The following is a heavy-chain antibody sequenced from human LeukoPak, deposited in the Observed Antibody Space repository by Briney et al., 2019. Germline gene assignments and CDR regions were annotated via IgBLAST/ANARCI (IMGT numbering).Heavy chain of an antibody. CDR1: GLTFSSYS. Sequence: GTLRLSCAASGLTFSSYSMNWVRQAPGKGLEWVSYISSSGSTIYYADSVKGRFTISRDNAKNSLYLQMNSLRAEDTAVYYCARESVYDSGYYYYYMDVWGKGTTVTISS. D-gene: IGHD5/OR15-5a*01. CDR3: ARESVYDSGYYYYYMDV. J-gene: IGHJ6*03. V-gene: IGHV3-48*04. CDR2: ISSSGSTI.